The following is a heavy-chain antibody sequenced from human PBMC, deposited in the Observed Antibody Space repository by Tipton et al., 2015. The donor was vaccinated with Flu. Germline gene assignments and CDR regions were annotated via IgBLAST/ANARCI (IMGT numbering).Heavy chain of an antibody. CDR3: AKVIPEAVAGLDY. V-gene: IGHV3-23*01. CDR2: VTGGGTT. J-gene: IGHJ4*02. Sequence: SLRLSCVASGIKFSSYGMSWVRQAPGKGLEWVSGVTGGGTTYYADSVKGRFTISRDISKNMLFLQMNSLRAEDTAVYYCAKVIPEAVAGLDYWGQGTLVTVSS. D-gene: IGHD6-19*01. CDR1: GIKFSSYG.